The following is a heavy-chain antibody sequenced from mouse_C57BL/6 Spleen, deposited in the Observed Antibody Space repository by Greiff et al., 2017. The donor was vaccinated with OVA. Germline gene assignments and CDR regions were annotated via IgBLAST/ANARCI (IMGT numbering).Heavy chain of an antibody. D-gene: IGHD1-1*01. CDR1: GYTFTSYD. J-gene: IGHJ1*03. V-gene: IGHV1-85*01. CDR2: IYPRDGST. CDR3: ARKGTSTVDWYFDV. Sequence: VQLQQSGPELVKPGASVKLSCKASGYTFTSYDINWVKQRPGQGLEWIGWIYPRDGSTKYNEKFKGKATLTVNTSSSTAYMELHSLTSEDSAVYFCARKGTSTVDWYFDVWGTGTTVTVSS.